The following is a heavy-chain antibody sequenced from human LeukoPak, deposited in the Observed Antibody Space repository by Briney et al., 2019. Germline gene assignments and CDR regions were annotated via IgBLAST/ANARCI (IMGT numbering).Heavy chain of an antibody. CDR3: AGAEGWLQPLDY. CDR2: IWYDGSNK. J-gene: IGHJ4*02. D-gene: IGHD5-24*01. Sequence: PGRSLRLSCAASGFTFSRYGMHWVRQAPGKGLEWVAVIWYDGSNKYYADSVKGRFTISRDNSKNTLYLQMNSLRAEDTAVYYCAGAEGWLQPLDYWGQGPLVTVSS. V-gene: IGHV3-33*01. CDR1: GFTFSRYG.